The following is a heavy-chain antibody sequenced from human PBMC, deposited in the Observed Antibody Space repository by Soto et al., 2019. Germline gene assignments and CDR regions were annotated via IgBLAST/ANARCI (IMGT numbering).Heavy chain of an antibody. CDR3: AKQAGYSSDPFDY. CDR2: ISGGGGTT. CDR1: GFTFSNYA. V-gene: IGHV3-23*01. J-gene: IGHJ4*02. D-gene: IGHD6-19*01. Sequence: GGSLRLSCAASGFTFSNYAMSWVRQAPGKGLEWVSIISGGGGTTYYADSVKGRFTISIDNSKNTVHLQINSLRVEDAAVYYCAKQAGYSSDPFDYWGQGTLVTVSS.